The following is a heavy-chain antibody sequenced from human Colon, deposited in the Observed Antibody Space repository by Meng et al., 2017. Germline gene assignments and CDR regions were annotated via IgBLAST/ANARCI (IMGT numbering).Heavy chain of an antibody. CDR1: GFSFSGSA. CDR2: IRSKPNNYAT. D-gene: IGHD4-17*01. CDR3: TRQSPDYGDYLFDY. V-gene: IGHV3-73*01. J-gene: IGHJ4*02. Sequence: GESLKISCAASGFSFSGSAMHWVRQASGRGLEWVGSIRSKPNNYATTYTASVKGRFTISRDDPKNTAYLQMHSLKTEDKAVYYCTRQSPDYGDYLFDYWGLGTLVTVSS.